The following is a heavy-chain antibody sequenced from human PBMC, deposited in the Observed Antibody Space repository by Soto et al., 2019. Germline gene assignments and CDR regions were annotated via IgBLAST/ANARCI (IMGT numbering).Heavy chain of an antibody. CDR1: GFTFSSYP. J-gene: IGHJ4*02. CDR2: ITEDGSGT. V-gene: IGHV3-74*01. Sequence: HPGGSLRLSCATSGFTFSSYPIHWVRQAPGKGPVWVSRITEDGSGTTYADSVKGRFTVTRDNAKNTMYLQMSGLGAEDTAVYHCVRGTNGWRGMDYWGQGXLVTVSS. D-gene: IGHD2-8*01. CDR3: VRGTNGWRGMDY.